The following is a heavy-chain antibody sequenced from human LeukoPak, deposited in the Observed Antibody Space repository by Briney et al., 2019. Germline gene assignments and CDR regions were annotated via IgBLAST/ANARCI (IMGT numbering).Heavy chain of an antibody. D-gene: IGHD2-21*02. Sequence: SETLSLTCTVSGGSISSGGYYWSWIRQPPGKGLEWIGYIYYSGSTNYNPSLKSRVTISVDTSKNQFSLKLSSVTAADTAVYYCARDGYCGGDCYSPSYGMDVWGQGTTVTVSS. J-gene: IGHJ6*02. CDR1: GGSISSGGYY. CDR2: IYYSGST. CDR3: ARDGYCGGDCYSPSYGMDV. V-gene: IGHV4-61*08.